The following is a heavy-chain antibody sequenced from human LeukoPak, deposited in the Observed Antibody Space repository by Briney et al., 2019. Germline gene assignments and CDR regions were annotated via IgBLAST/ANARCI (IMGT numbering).Heavy chain of an antibody. CDR3: ARDRVVPYDFWSGSYYGMDV. Sequence: GGSLRLSCAASGFTVSSNYMSWVRQAPGKGLEWVSVIYSGGCTYYADSVKGRFTISRHNSKNTLYLQMNSLRAEDTAVYYCARDRVVPYDFWSGSYYGMDVWGQGTTVTVSS. D-gene: IGHD3-3*01. CDR1: GFTVSSNY. CDR2: IYSGGCT. V-gene: IGHV3-53*04. J-gene: IGHJ6*02.